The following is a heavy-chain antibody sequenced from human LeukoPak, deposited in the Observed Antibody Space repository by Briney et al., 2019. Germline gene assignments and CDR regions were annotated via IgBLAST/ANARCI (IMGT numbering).Heavy chain of an antibody. CDR1: GGSISSGGHY. D-gene: IGHD1-26*01. CDR3: ARDSVSTGVVRAFDY. CDR2: IYYSGST. V-gene: IGHV4-31*03. Sequence: SETLSLTCTVSGGSISSGGHYWIWIRQHPGQGLEWIGYIYYSGSTYYNPSLKSRVTISVDTSENQFSLNLSSVTAADTAVYYCARDSVSTGVVRAFDYWGQGTLVTVSS. J-gene: IGHJ4*02.